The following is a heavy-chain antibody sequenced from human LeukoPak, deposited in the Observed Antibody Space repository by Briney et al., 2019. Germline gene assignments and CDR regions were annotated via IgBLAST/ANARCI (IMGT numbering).Heavy chain of an antibody. CDR1: GYTFTSYA. D-gene: IGHD4-17*01. V-gene: IGHV7-4-1*02. Sequence: GASVKVSCKASGYTFTSYAMNWVRQAPGQGLEWMGWINTNTGNPTYAQGFTGRFVFSLDTSVSTAYLQISSLKAEDTAVYYCARGFDGDYFNWFDPWGQGTLVTVSS. J-gene: IGHJ5*02. CDR3: ARGFDGDYFNWFDP. CDR2: INTNTGNP.